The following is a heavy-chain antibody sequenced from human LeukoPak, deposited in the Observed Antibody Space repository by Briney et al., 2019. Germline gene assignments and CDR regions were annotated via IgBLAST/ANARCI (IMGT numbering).Heavy chain of an antibody. CDR3: ATHTEYYYDSSGYSSMDV. D-gene: IGHD3-22*01. J-gene: IGHJ6*02. CDR2: IYHSGST. Sequence: SGTLSLTCAVSGGSISSSNWWSWVRQPPGKGLGWIGEIYHSGSTNYNPSLKSRVTISVDKSKNQFSLKLSSVTAADTAVYYCATHTEYYYDSSGYSSMDVWGQGTTVTVSS. CDR1: GGSISSSNW. V-gene: IGHV4-4*02.